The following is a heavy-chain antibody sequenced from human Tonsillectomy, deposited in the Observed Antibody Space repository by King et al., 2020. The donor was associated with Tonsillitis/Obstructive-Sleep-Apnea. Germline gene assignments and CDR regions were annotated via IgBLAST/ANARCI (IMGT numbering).Heavy chain of an antibody. V-gene: IGHV3-48*02. CDR2: ISSSSRTI. J-gene: IGHJ4*02. D-gene: IGHD1-1*01. CDR1: GFTFSSYS. Sequence: VQLVESGGGLVQPGGSLRLSCAGTGFTFSSYSMNWVRQAPGKGLEWVSYISSSSRTIYYADAVKGRFTISRDNAKNLLYLQMNSLRDEDTAVYYCARDLQTAYWGQGTLVTVSS. CDR3: ARDLQTAY.